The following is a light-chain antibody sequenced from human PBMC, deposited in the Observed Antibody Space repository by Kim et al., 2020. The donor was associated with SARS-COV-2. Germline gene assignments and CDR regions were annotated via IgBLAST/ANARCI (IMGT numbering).Light chain of an antibody. Sequence: QSITISCTGTSSDVGGYNYVSWYQQHPGKAPKLMIYDVSKRRSGVSNRFSGSKSGNTASLTISGLQAEDEADYYCSSYTSSSTFVFGGGTKLTVL. J-gene: IGLJ2*01. CDR3: SSYTSSSTFV. V-gene: IGLV2-14*04. CDR2: DVS. CDR1: SSDVGGYNY.